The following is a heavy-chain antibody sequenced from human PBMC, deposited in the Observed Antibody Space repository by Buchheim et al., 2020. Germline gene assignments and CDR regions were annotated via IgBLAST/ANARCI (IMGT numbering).Heavy chain of an antibody. J-gene: IGHJ6*02. Sequence: EVQLVESGGGLVQPGGSLRLSCAASGFTFSSYSMNWVRQAPGKGLEWVSYISSSSSTIYYADSVKGRFTISSDNAKNLLFLQMNSLRAEDTAVYYCARAGGYYDSSGYSLTYYYGMDVWGQGTT. V-gene: IGHV3-48*04. D-gene: IGHD3-22*01. CDR1: GFTFSSYS. CDR2: ISSSSSTI. CDR3: ARAGGYYDSSGYSLTYYYGMDV.